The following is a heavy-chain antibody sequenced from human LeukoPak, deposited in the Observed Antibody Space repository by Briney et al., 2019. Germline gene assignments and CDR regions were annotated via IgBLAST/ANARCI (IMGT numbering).Heavy chain of an antibody. D-gene: IGHD3-16*01. CDR3: ERPITFGAAPHAFDI. Sequence: ASVKVSCKASGYTFTSYGISWVRQAPGQGLEWMGWISAYNGNTNYAQKLQGRVTMTTDTSTSTAYMELRSLRSDDTAGDYWERPITFGAAPHAFDIRGQRTMVTVAS. V-gene: IGHV1-18*01. J-gene: IGHJ3*02. CDR1: GYTFTSYG. CDR2: ISAYNGNT.